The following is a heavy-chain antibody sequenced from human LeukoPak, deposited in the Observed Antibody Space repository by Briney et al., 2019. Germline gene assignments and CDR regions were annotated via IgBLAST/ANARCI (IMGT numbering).Heavy chain of an antibody. J-gene: IGHJ3*02. Sequence: PGGSLRLSCAASGFTFSSYVMHWVRQAPGKGLEWVAIISYDGSNEYYADSVKGRFTISRDNSKNTLYLQMGSLRAEDMAVYYCARVGRTAMDRAFDIWGQGTMVTVSS. D-gene: IGHD5-18*01. V-gene: IGHV3-30*14. CDR3: ARVGRTAMDRAFDI. CDR2: ISYDGSNE. CDR1: GFTFSSYV.